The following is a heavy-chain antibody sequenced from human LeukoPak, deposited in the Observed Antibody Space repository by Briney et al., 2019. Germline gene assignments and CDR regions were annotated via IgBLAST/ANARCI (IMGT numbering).Heavy chain of an antibody. CDR3: ARHSRSGYGGYENAFDL. Sequence: PSETLSLTCSVSGGPISDYYWSWIRQSPAEGLEWIGYIYYSGGTGDTNYNPSLNIGVTISVDASKNQFSLKLNSVTAADTAIYYCARHSRSGYGGYENAFDLWGQGTMVSVSS. D-gene: IGHD5-12*01. CDR1: GGPISDYY. V-gene: IGHV4-59*08. CDR2: IYYSGGTGDT. J-gene: IGHJ3*01.